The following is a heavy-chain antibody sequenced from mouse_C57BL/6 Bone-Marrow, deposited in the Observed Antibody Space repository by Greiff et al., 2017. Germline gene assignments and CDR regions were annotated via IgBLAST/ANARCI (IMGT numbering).Heavy chain of an antibody. J-gene: IGHJ2*01. CDR1: GYTFTSYW. CDR2: IDPNSGGT. Sequence: VQLQQPGAELVKPGASVKLSCTASGYTFTSYWMHWVQQRPGRGLEWIGRIDPNSGGTKYNEKFKSKTTLTVDKPTSTAYMHLRRLTSEDSAVYYGARSGDYDGAYYFDYWGQGTTLTVSS. CDR3: ARSGDYDGAYYFDY. V-gene: IGHV1-72*01. D-gene: IGHD2-4*01.